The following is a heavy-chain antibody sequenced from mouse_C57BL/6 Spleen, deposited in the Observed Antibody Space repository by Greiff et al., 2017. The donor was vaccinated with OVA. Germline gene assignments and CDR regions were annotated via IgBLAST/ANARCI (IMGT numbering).Heavy chain of an antibody. CDR2: IWSGGST. J-gene: IGHJ4*01. Sequence: VQLQQSGPGLVQPSQSLSITCTVSGFSLTSYGVHWVRQSPGKGLEWLGVIWSGGSTDYNAAFISRPSISKDNSKSQVFFKMNSLQADDTAIYYCARNIGKPTKEDYAMDYWGQGTSVTVSS. D-gene: IGHD2-14*01. V-gene: IGHV2-2*01. CDR3: ARNIGKPTKEDYAMDY. CDR1: GFSLTSYG.